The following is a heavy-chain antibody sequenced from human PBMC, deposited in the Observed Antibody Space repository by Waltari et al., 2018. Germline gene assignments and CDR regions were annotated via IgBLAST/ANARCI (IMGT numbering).Heavy chain of an antibody. CDR2: ISASGSVI. V-gene: IGHV3-48*03. Sequence: EVQLVESGGGLVQPGESLRLSCSASAITFGAYEMNWVRQAPGKGLEWVSYISASGSVIYYADSVKGRFTISRDNARNSLYLQLNSLTAEDTAIYYCARGRSVYDYWGQGTLVTVSS. CDR1: AITFGAYE. J-gene: IGHJ4*02. D-gene: IGHD6-6*01. CDR3: ARGRSVYDY.